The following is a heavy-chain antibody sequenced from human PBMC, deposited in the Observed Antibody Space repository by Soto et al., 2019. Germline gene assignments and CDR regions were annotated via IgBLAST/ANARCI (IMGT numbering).Heavy chain of an antibody. V-gene: IGHV1-69*02. Sequence: GASVKVSCKASGGTFSSYTISWVRQAPGQGLEWMGRIIPILGIANYAQKFQGRVTITADKSTSTAYMELSNLRSEDTAVYYCATNVLRYFDWLHDYWGQGTLVTVSS. CDR3: ATNVLRYFDWLHDY. J-gene: IGHJ4*02. D-gene: IGHD3-9*01. CDR2: IIPILGIA. CDR1: GGTFSSYT.